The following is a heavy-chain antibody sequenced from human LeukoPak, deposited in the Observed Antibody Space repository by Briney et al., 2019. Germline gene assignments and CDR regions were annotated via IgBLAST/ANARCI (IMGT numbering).Heavy chain of an antibody. J-gene: IGHJ4*02. CDR2: IYYSGST. D-gene: IGHD3-10*01. CDR3: ARGRYYGSGSNDPYYFDY. V-gene: IGHV4-31*03. CDR1: GGSISSGGYY. Sequence: PSETLSLTCTVSGGSISSGGYYWSWIRQHPGKGLEWIGYIYYSGSTYYNPSLKSRVTISVDTSKNQFSLKLSSVTAADTAVYYCARGRYYGSGSNDPYYFDYWGQGTLVTDSS.